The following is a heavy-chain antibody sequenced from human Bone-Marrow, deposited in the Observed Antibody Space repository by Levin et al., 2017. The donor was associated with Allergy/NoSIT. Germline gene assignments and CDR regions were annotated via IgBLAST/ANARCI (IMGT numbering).Heavy chain of an antibody. D-gene: IGHD2-2*01. J-gene: IGHJ4*02. V-gene: IGHV3-21*01. CDR1: GFTFSSYS. CDR3: ARDFSQYQLLYYFDY. Sequence: GGSLRLSCAASGFTFSSYSMNWVRQAPGKGLEWVSSISSSSSYIYYADSVKGRFTISRDNAKNSLYLQMYSLRAEDTAVYYCARDFSQYQLLYYFDYWGQGTLVTVSS. CDR2: ISSSSSYI.